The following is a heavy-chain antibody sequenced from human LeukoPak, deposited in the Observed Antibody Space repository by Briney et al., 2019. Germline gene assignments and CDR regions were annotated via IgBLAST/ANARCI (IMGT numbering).Heavy chain of an antibody. CDR2: IKQDGSEK. V-gene: IGHV3-7*01. J-gene: IGHJ4*02. D-gene: IGHD4-17*01. Sequence: GGSLRLSCAASGFTFSSYWMSWVRQAPGKGLEWVANIKQDGSEKYYVDSVKGRFTISRDNAKNSLYLQMNSLRAEDTAVYHCARDYGDYGTYFDYWGQGALVTVSS. CDR3: ARDYGDYGTYFDY. CDR1: GFTFSSYW.